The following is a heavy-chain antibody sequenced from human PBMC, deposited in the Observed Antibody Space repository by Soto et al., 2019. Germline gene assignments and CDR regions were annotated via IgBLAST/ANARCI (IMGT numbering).Heavy chain of an antibody. V-gene: IGHV3-30*18. J-gene: IGHJ4*02. Sequence: QVQLVESGGGVVQPGRSLRLSCAASGFTFSSYGMHWVRQAPGKGLEWVAVISYDGSNKYYADPVKGRFTISRDNSKNTLYLQMNSLRAEDTAVYYCANQAVAGTFDYWGQGTLVTVSS. D-gene: IGHD6-19*01. CDR1: GFTFSSYG. CDR3: ANQAVAGTFDY. CDR2: ISYDGSNK.